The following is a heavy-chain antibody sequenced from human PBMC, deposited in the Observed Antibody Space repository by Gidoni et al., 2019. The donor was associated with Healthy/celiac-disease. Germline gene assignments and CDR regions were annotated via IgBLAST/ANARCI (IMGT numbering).Heavy chain of an antibody. CDR2: INHSGST. CDR3: ARGHYDFWSGYYSPSGNWLDP. Sequence: QVQLQQWGAGLLKPSETLSLTCAVYGGSFSGYYWSWIRQPPGKGLEWIGEINHSGSTNYNPSLKSRVTISVDTSKNQFSLKLSSVTAADTAVYYCARGHYDFWSGYYSPSGNWLDPWGQGTLVTVSS. D-gene: IGHD3-3*01. CDR1: GGSFSGYY. V-gene: IGHV4-34*01. J-gene: IGHJ5*02.